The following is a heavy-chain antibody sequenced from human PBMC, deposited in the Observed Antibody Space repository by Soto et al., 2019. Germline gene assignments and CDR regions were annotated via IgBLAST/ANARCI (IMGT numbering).Heavy chain of an antibody. D-gene: IGHD4-17*01. V-gene: IGHV3-23*01. J-gene: IGHJ4*02. CDR2: IGATGATT. CDR1: RLTFSNYA. Sequence: EVQLLESGGGLIQPGGSLRPSCAASRLTFSNYAMSWVRQAPGKGLEWVSSIGATGATTYYADSVKGRFTISRDNSKNTLYLQMNSLRAEDTAVYYCAKVVVAVTGFDNWGQGTLVTVSS. CDR3: AKVVVAVTGFDN.